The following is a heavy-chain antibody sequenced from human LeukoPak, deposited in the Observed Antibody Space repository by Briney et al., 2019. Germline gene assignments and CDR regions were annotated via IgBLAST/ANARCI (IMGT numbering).Heavy chain of an antibody. D-gene: IGHD3-16*02. CDR3: ARGSYRYGLDY. J-gene: IGHJ4*02. V-gene: IGHV4-59*01. Sequence: SETLSLTCTVSGASISSYYRSWIRQPPGKGLEWIGYIYYSGSTDYNPSLKSRVTISVDTSKNQFSLKLSSVTAADTAVYYCARGSYRYGLDYWGQGTLVTVSS. CDR2: IYYSGST. CDR1: GASISSYY.